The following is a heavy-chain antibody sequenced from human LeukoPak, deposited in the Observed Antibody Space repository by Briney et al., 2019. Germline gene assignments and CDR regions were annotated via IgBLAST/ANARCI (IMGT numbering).Heavy chain of an antibody. Sequence: GGSLRLSCAASGFTFSSYEMNWDRQAPGKGLEWVSYISSSGRTIYYADSVKGRFTVSRDNSLYLQMNSLRAEDTAVYYCARDDITAAGTSGTFDIWGQGTMVTVSS. V-gene: IGHV3-48*03. CDR3: ARDDITAAGTSGTFDI. CDR1: GFTFSSYE. CDR2: ISSSGRTI. D-gene: IGHD6-13*01. J-gene: IGHJ3*02.